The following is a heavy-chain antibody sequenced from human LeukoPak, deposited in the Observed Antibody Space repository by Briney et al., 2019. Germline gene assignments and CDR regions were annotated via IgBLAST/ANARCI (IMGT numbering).Heavy chain of an antibody. D-gene: IGHD2-8*01. V-gene: IGHV3-15*01. CDR2: IKSKTDGGTT. J-gene: IGHJ4*02. Sequence: PGGSLRLSCAASGFTFSNAWMSWVRQAPGKGLEWVGRIKSKTDGGTTDYAAPVKGRFTISRDDSKNTLYLRMNSLKTEDTAVYYCTTDRAVLMVYAAVSDYWGQGTLVTVSS. CDR3: TTDRAVLMVYAAVSDY. CDR1: GFTFSNAW.